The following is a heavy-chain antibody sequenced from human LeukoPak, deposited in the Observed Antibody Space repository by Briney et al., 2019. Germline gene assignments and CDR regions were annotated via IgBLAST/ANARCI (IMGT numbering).Heavy chain of an antibody. CDR3: ASVRVYYDSSGYYGAFDI. CDR2: IIPTFGTA. Sequence: SVKVSCKASGGTFSSYAISWVRQAPGQGLEWMGGIIPTFGTANYAQKFQGRVTITTDESTSTAYMELSSLRSEDTAVYYCASVRVYYDSSGYYGAFDIWGQGTMLSLSS. J-gene: IGHJ3*02. V-gene: IGHV1-69*05. D-gene: IGHD3-22*01. CDR1: GGTFSSYA.